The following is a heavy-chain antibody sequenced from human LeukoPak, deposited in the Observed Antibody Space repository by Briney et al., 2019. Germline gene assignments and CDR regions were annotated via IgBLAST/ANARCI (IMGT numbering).Heavy chain of an antibody. CDR1: GYSFSNYG. J-gene: IGHJ4*02. Sequence: ASVKVSCKASGYSFSNYGIAWVRQAPGQGLEWMGWISGYNSDTKNAQKVQGRVTITADESTSTAYMELSSLRSEDTAVYYCAIGFDYWGQGTLVTVSS. CDR2: ISGYNSDT. CDR3: AIGFDY. V-gene: IGHV1-18*01.